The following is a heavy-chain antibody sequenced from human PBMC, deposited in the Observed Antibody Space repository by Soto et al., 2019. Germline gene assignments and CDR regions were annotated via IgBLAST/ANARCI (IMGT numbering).Heavy chain of an antibody. D-gene: IGHD2-15*01. CDR3: ARDQDCSGGSCYYYYGMDV. J-gene: IGHJ6*02. Sequence: SVKVSCKASGGTFSSYAISWVRQAPGQGLEWMGGIIPIFGTANYAQKFQGRVTITADESTSTAYMELSSLRSEDTAVYYCARDQDCSGGSCYYYYGMDVWGQGXTVTVYS. CDR1: GGTFSSYA. V-gene: IGHV1-69*13. CDR2: IIPIFGTA.